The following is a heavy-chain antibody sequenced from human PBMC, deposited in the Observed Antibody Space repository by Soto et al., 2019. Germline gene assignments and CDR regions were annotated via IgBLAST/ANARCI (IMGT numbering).Heavy chain of an antibody. D-gene: IGHD2-8*01. CDR1: GFTFSSYS. V-gene: IGHV3-48*02. J-gene: IGHJ6*02. CDR2: ISSSSTI. CDR3: ARDRMRQYYYYGMDV. Sequence: PGGSLILSCAASGFTFSSYSMNWVRQAPGKGLEWVSYISSSSTIYYADSVKGRFTISRDNAKNSLYLQMNSLRDEDTAVYYCARDRMRQYYYYGMDVWGQGTTVTVSS.